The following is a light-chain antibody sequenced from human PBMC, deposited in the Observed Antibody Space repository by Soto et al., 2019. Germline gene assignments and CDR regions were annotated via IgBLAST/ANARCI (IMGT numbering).Light chain of an antibody. CDR2: AAS. J-gene: IGKJ4*01. CDR3: QHRSNWPPDLT. V-gene: IGKV3-11*01. Sequence: EIVLTQSPGTMSLSPGERVTLSCRASQSVNSDVAWFQQIPGQAPRLLIYAASNRATGIPARFSGSGSGTDFTLTISSLEPEDFALSFCQHRSNWPPDLTFGGGTKVEIK. CDR1: QSVNSD.